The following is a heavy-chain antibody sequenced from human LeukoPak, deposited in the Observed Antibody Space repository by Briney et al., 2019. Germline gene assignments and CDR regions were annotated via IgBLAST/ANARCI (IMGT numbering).Heavy chain of an antibody. CDR1: GYIFTTYW. D-gene: IGHD6-13*01. J-gene: IGHJ4*02. V-gene: IGHV5-51*01. CDR2: IYPGDSDT. Sequence: GESLKISCKASGYIFTTYWIGWVRQMPGKGLEWMGIIYPGDSDTRYSPSFQGQVTISADKSISTAYLQWSSLKASDTAMYYCARHGDIAAATFEYWGQGNLVTVSS. CDR3: ARHGDIAAATFEY.